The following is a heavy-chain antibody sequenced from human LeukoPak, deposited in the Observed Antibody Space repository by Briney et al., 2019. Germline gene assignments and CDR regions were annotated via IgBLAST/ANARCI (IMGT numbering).Heavy chain of an antibody. D-gene: IGHD2-21*02. CDR3: ARDGPTYCGGDCYSNY. V-gene: IGHV3-7*01. Sequence: GGSLRLSCAASGFTFSSYWMSWVRQAPGKGLEWVANIKQDGSEKYYVDSVKGRFTISRDNAKNSLYLQMNSLRAEDTAVYYCARDGPTYCGGDCYSNYWGQGTLVTVSS. CDR2: IKQDGSEK. CDR1: GFTFSSYW. J-gene: IGHJ4*02.